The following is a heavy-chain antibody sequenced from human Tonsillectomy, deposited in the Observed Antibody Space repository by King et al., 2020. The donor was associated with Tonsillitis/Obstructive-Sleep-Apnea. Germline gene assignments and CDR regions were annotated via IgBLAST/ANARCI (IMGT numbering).Heavy chain of an antibody. Sequence: LQLQESGPGLVKPSETLSLTCTVSGGSIGSGNFHWGWIRQSPGKGLEWIGTISYSGSTYYKPSLKSRVTISVDTSKNQFSLKLISVTAADTTIYYCARHLGSSGWTPIYFDYWGQGTLVAVSS. J-gene: IGHJ4*02. CDR1: GGSIGSGNFH. D-gene: IGHD6-19*01. CDR2: ISYSGST. V-gene: IGHV4-39*01. CDR3: ARHLGSSGWTPIYFDY.